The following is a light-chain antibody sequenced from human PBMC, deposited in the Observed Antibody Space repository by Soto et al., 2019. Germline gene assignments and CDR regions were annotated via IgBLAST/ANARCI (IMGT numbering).Light chain of an antibody. V-gene: IGKV1-33*01. CDR1: HDIGNS. Sequence: DIQMTQSPPSLSASVGDRVTITCQASHDIGNSLNWYQHKPGKAPKLVIYDAYNLETGVPSTFSGSGFGTDFTFTISSLRPKDIATYYCQKSDHLPLFGPGTKVDIK. J-gene: IGKJ3*01. CDR3: QKSDHLPL. CDR2: DAY.